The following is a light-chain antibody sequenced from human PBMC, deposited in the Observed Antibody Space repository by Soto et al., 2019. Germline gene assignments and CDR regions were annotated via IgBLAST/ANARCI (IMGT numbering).Light chain of an antibody. CDR2: DAS. J-gene: IGKJ4*01. Sequence: IVLTQSPATLSLSPGERATLSCRASQSVSSYLAWYQQKSGQAPSLLIYDASNRATGSPARFSGSGSVTDFTLTISSLEPEDFAVYYCQKRSNWPRLTFGGGTKVEIK. CDR3: QKRSNWPRLT. V-gene: IGKV3-11*01. CDR1: QSVSSY.